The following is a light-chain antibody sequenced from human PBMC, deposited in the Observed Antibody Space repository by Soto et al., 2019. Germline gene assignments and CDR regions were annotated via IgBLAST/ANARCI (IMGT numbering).Light chain of an antibody. CDR1: QSISSSY. J-gene: IGKJ2*01. CDR2: GAS. Sequence: EIVLTQSPGTLSLSRGERATLSCRASQSISSSYLAWYQQKPGQAPRLLIYGASRRATGIPDRFRGSASGTDFTLTISRLEPEDFAVYYCQQYGPSPYAFGQGTKLEIK. V-gene: IGKV3-20*01. CDR3: QQYGPSPYA.